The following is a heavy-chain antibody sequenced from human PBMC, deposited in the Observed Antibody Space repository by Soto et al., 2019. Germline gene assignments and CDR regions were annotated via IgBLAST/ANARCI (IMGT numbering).Heavy chain of an antibody. V-gene: IGHV1-58*01. CDR2: IVVGSGNT. CDR3: AAVVPRASDAFDI. J-gene: IGHJ3*02. D-gene: IGHD6-6*01. CDR1: GFTFTSSA. Sequence: VKVSCKASGFTFTSSAVQWVRQARGQRLEWIGWIVVGSGNTNYAQKFQERVTITRDMSTSTAYMELSSLRSEDTAVYYCAAVVPRASDAFDIWGQGTMVTVSS.